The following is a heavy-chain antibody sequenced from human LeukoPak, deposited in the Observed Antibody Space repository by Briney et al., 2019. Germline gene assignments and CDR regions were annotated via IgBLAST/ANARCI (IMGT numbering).Heavy chain of an antibody. CDR2: INPNSGGT. CDR1: GYTFTGYY. J-gene: IGHJ4*02. Sequence: ASVKVSCKASGYTFTGYYMHWVRQAPGQGLEWMGWINPNSGGTNYAQKLQGRVTMTTDTSTSTAYMELRSLRSDDTAVYYCARVYDSSGRRAPFDYWGQGTLVTVSS. D-gene: IGHD3-22*01. CDR3: ARVYDSSGRRAPFDY. V-gene: IGHV1-2*02.